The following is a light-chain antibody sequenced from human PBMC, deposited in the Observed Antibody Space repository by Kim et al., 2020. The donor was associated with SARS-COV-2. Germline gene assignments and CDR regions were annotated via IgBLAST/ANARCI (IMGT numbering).Light chain of an antibody. CDR1: QCIRDD. V-gene: IGKV1-17*01. CDR2: SAS. CDR3: QQHHNRPPT. J-gene: IGKJ2*01. Sequence: ASVGDRVTITCRARQCIRDDLGWYQQKPGKAPRRLIYSASRLQSEVPSRFSGSGSGTEFTLTISSLQPEDFATYYCQQHHNRPPTFGQGTKLEI.